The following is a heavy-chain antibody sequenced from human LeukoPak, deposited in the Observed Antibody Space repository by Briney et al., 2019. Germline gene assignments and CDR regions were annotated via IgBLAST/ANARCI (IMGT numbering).Heavy chain of an antibody. CDR3: ARGRNTIFGVGGIGYGMDV. CDR2: INPSGGFT. J-gene: IGHJ6*02. CDR1: GDTFTSHY. Sequence: ASVKVSCKASGDTFTSHYMHWGRQAPGQGLEWMGVINPSGGFTSYAQKLQDRVTLTRDTSTTTVYMQLSSLRSEDTAVYYCARGRNTIFGVGGIGYGMDVWGQGTTVTVSS. D-gene: IGHD3-3*01. V-gene: IGHV1-46*01.